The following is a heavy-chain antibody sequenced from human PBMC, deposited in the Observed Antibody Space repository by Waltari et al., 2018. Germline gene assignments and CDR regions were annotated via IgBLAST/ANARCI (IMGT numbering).Heavy chain of an antibody. J-gene: IGHJ5*02. CDR3: ARRQLGGAFDP. CDR2: IIPIFGTAP. D-gene: IGHD3-16*01. CDR1: GGPFGSYA. Sequence: QVQLVQSGAEVRKPGSSVKVSCTASGGPFGSYAITWVRQAPGEGREWVGGIIPIFGTAPNYAQKFQGRLTITADESTATVYMDLSSLRSDDTAVYYCARRQLGGAFDPWGQGTLVSVSS. V-gene: IGHV1-69*12.